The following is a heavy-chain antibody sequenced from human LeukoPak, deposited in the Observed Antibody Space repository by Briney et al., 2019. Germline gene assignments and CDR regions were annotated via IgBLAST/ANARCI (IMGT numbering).Heavy chain of an antibody. J-gene: IGHJ3*02. CDR1: GFTFSDYG. CDR2: ISGSGIST. V-gene: IGHV3-23*01. Sequence: GGSLRLSCAAAGFTFSDYGMNWVRQAPGKGLEWVSGISGSGISTYYADSVKGRFTISRDNSKNTLYLQMNSLRAEDTAIYYCAKDPSSSGYCCDAFDIWGQGTMVTVSS. CDR3: AKDPSSSGYCCDAFDI. D-gene: IGHD3-22*01.